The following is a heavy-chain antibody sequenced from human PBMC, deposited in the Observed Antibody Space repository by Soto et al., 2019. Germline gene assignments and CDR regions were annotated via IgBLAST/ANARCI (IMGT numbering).Heavy chain of an antibody. V-gene: IGHV4-39*01. D-gene: IGHD6-13*01. CDR2: IYYSGST. J-gene: IGHJ6*02. CDR1: GGSISSSSYY. Sequence: ETLSLTCTVSGGSISSSSYYWGWIRQPPGKGLEWIGSIYYSGSTYYNPSLKSRVTISVDTSKNQFSLKLNSVTAADTAVYYCARLAKGSSFPPYYYYGMDVWGQGTTVTVSS. CDR3: ARLAKGSSFPPYYYYGMDV.